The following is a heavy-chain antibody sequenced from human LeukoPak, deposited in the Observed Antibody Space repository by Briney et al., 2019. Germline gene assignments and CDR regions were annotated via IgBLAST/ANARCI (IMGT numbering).Heavy chain of an antibody. D-gene: IGHD4-17*01. CDR1: GFTFSNYW. CDR2: INSDGSST. CDR3: AKDNTPLSLWDDYGDGIDY. Sequence: PGGSLRLSCAASGFTFSNYWMHWVRQVTGKGLVWASRINSDGSSTNYADFVEGRFTISRDNAKNTLYLQMNSLRAEDTAVYYCAKDNTPLSLWDDYGDGIDYWGQGTLVTVSS. V-gene: IGHV3-74*01. J-gene: IGHJ4*02.